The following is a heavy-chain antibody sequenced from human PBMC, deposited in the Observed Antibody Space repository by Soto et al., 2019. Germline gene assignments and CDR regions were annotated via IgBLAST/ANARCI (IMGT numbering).Heavy chain of an antibody. CDR3: AREGVRGMDV. J-gene: IGHJ6*02. CDR2: IIPMFGTA. V-gene: IGHV1-69*05. CDR1: GGTFSTYA. Sequence: QVQLVQSGAEVKKPESSVKVSCKAPGGTFSTYAISWVRQAPGQGLEWMGGIIPMFGTANYAQRFHDRVTMTRNTSISTAYMELSSLRSEDTAVYYCAREGVRGMDVWGQGTTVTVSS. D-gene: IGHD3-16*01.